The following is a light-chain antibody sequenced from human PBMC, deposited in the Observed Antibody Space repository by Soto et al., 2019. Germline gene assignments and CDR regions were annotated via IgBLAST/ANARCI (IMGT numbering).Light chain of an antibody. V-gene: IGKV3-15*01. CDR3: QQYNNGPPIT. CDR1: QSVSSSY. Sequence: EIVLAQSPSPLSLSPGERSTLSCRASQSVSSSYLAWYQQKPGQAPRLLIYGASTRATGIPARFSGSGSGTEFTLTISSLQSEDFAVYYCQQYNNGPPITFGQGTRLEIK. CDR2: GAS. J-gene: IGKJ5*01.